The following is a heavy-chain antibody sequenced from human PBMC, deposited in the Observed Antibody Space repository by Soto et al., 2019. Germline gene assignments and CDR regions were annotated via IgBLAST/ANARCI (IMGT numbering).Heavy chain of an antibody. D-gene: IGHD5-18*01. CDR1: PFTVSTKY. J-gene: IGHJ3*02. Sequence: WGSLSLSCASCPFTVSTKYMSWVRQATGKGLEWVSVVYSGGSTYCADSVKGRFTISRDISKNTVYLQMNSLRADDTAVYYCATGVYRYGTDAFDIWGQGTMVTVSS. CDR3: ATGVYRYGTDAFDI. V-gene: IGHV3-53*01. CDR2: VYSGGST.